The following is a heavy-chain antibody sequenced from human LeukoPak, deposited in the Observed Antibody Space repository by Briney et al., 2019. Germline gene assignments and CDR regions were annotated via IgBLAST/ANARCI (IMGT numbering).Heavy chain of an antibody. CDR1: GGSISSSSYY. CDR2: IFYSGSM. J-gene: IGHJ4*02. CDR3: ARQTTVISFDY. V-gene: IGHV4-30-4*08. Sequence: PSETLSLTCTVSGGSISSSSYYWGWIRQPPGKGLEWMGYIFYSGSMYYNPSLKSRLTISVDTSKNQFSLKLRSVTAADTAVYYCARQTTVISFDYWGQGALVTVSS. D-gene: IGHD4-17*01.